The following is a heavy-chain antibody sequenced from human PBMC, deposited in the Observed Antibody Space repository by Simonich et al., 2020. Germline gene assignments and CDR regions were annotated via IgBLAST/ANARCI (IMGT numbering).Heavy chain of an antibody. CDR1: GFTFSSYL. Sequence: EVKLVESGGGLVQPGGSLRLSCAASGFTFSSYLMHCVRKAPGKGLGWVTLINIDEGSTSYANSVMGRITITSDTAKNTLYLQMHCLRAEDTAVYYCARNRLDYWGQGTLVTVSS. CDR3: ARNRLDY. J-gene: IGHJ4*02. CDR2: INIDEGST. V-gene: IGHV3-74*01.